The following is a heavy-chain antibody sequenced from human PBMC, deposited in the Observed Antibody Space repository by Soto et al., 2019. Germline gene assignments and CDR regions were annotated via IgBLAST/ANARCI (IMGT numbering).Heavy chain of an antibody. CDR3: ARTDRDFYGLDV. Sequence: EVQLVESGGGLVQPGGSLRLSCEASGFTFRHYDMHWVRQGTGKGLEWVSGISAAGDPDYADSVEGRFTISRENAQNSFFLQMNSLRVGDTAVYYCARTDRDFYGLDVWGQWTTVIVSS. CDR2: ISAAGDP. V-gene: IGHV3-13*05. CDR1: GFTFRHYD. J-gene: IGHJ6*02.